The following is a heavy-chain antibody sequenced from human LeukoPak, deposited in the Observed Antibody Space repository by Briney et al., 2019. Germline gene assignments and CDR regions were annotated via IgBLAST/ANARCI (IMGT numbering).Heavy chain of an antibody. CDR2: ISHYGGT. J-gene: IGHJ4*02. CDR3: ARFNRATRIAATRSRTQEHFDY. D-gene: IGHD2-15*01. Sequence: SETLSLTCVVYGGSFSGDDWGLIRQPPANGLYWMGDISHYGGTNYNPSLKSRVTISVDTSKNQFSLKLSSVTAADTAVYYCARFNRATRIAATRSRTQEHFDYWGQGTLVTVSS. V-gene: IGHV4-34*01. CDR1: GGSFSGDD.